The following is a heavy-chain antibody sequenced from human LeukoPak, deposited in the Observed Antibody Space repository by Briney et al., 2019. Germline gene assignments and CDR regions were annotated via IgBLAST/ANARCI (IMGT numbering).Heavy chain of an antibody. CDR3: ARRDSSGYYQYYFDY. Sequence: GESLKISCKGSGYSFTSYWIGWVRQMPGKGLEWMGIIYPGDSDTRYSPSFQGQVTISADKSISTACLQWSSLKASDTAMYYCARRDSSGYYQYYFDYWGQGTLVTDSS. CDR2: IYPGDSDT. CDR1: GYSFTSYW. J-gene: IGHJ4*02. V-gene: IGHV5-51*01. D-gene: IGHD3-22*01.